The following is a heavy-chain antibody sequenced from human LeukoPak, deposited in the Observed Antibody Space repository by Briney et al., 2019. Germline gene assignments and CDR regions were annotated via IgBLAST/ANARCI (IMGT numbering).Heavy chain of an antibody. J-gene: IGHJ5*02. CDR1: GFTFSSYS. Sequence: PGGSLRLSCAASGFTFSSYSMNWVRQAPGKGLEWVSSISSSSSYIYYAESVEGRFTISRDKAKNSMYLQMNRLITEDTAVYYCARGPPRAPNWFDPWGQGTLVTVSS. CDR3: ARGPPRAPNWFDP. CDR2: ISSSSSYI. V-gene: IGHV3-21*01.